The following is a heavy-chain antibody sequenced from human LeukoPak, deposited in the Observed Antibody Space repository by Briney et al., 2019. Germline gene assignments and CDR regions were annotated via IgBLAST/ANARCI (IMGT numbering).Heavy chain of an antibody. CDR1: GFTFSSYA. D-gene: IGHD4-23*01. CDR2: VSSDGAKT. CDR3: ATDDYGGNVDPPFDY. V-gene: IGHV3-23*01. J-gene: IGHJ4*02. Sequence: GGSLRLSCAASGFTFSSYAITWVRQAPGKGLEWVSAVSSDGAKTYYADSVKGRFTISRDNSKNTLYLQMNSLRAEDTAVYYCATDDYGGNVDPPFDYWGQGTLVTVSS.